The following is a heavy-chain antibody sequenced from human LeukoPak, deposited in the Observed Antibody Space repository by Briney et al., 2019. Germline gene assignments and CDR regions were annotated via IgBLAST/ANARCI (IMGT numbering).Heavy chain of an antibody. V-gene: IGHV3-23*01. D-gene: IGHD3-3*01. CDR2: ISGSGGST. Sequence: GGSLRLSCAASGFTFSSYAMSWVRQAPGKGLEWVSAISGSGGSTYYADSVKGRFTISRDNSKNTLYLQMNSLRAEDTAVYYCAEDFLFRQSPFDYWGQGTLVTVSS. CDR3: AEDFLFRQSPFDY. CDR1: GFTFSSYA. J-gene: IGHJ4*02.